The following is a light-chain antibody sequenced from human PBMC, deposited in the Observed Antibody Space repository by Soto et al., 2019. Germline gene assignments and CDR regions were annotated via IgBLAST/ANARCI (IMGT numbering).Light chain of an antibody. CDR3: QQYNIWPAT. V-gene: IGKV3-15*01. Sequence: EKVMTQSPATLSVSPGERATLSCRASESITSNLAWYQQKPGQAPRLLIYDASTRATGIPARFSGGGSETEFTLTISSLQSEDFAVYFWQQYNIWPATFGQGTRLEIK. J-gene: IGKJ5*01. CDR2: DAS. CDR1: ESITSN.